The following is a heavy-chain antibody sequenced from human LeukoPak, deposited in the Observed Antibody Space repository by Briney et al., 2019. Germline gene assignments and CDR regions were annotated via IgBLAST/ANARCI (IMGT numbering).Heavy chain of an antibody. J-gene: IGHJ4*02. CDR1: GGSFSGYY. CDR2: INHSGST. D-gene: IGHD3-22*01. Sequence: SETLSLTCAAYGGSFSGYYWSWIRQPPGKGLEWIGEINHSGSTNYNPSLKSRVTISVDTSKNQFSLKLSSVTAADTAVYYCARWRSYSSGYYYVGHFDYWGQGTLVTVSS. V-gene: IGHV4-34*01. CDR3: ARWRSYSSGYYYVGHFDY.